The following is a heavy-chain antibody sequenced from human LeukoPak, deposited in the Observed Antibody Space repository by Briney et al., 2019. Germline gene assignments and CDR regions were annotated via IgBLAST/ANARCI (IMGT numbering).Heavy chain of an antibody. CDR3: AKDFSAVPIFDY. Sequence: GGSLRLSCAASGFTFSDYYMSWIRQAPGKGLEWVSYISSSGSTIYYADSVKGRFTISRDNAKNSLYLQMNSLRAEDTAVYYCAKDFSAVPIFDYWGQGTLVTVSS. D-gene: IGHD4-11*01. J-gene: IGHJ4*02. CDR1: GFTFSDYY. CDR2: ISSSGSTI. V-gene: IGHV3-11*04.